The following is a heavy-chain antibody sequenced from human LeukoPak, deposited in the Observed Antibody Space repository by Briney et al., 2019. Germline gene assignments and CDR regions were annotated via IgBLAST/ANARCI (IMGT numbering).Heavy chain of an antibody. D-gene: IGHD6-13*01. Sequence: GGSLRLSCAAFGFTFSSYAMSWVRQAPGKGLEWVSAISGSGGSTYYADSVKGRFTISRDNSKNTLYLQMNSLRAEDTAVYYCAKDIAAAGTGLGDYWGQGTLVTVSS. V-gene: IGHV3-23*01. CDR3: AKDIAAAGTGLGDY. CDR2: ISGSGGST. CDR1: GFTFSSYA. J-gene: IGHJ4*02.